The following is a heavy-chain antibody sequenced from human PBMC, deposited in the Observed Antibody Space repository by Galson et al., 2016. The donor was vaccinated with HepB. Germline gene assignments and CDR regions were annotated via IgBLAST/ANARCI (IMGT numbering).Heavy chain of an antibody. D-gene: IGHD3-10*01. V-gene: IGHV3-23*01. J-gene: IGHJ5*02. CDR2: ISSSGDST. CDR3: ARDYVPGA. Sequence: SLRLSCATSGFTFSSYDMSWVRQAPGKGLEWVSDISSSGDSTYYADSVKSRFTISRDNSKNTLNLQMNSLRAEDTAMYYCARDYVPGAWGQGVLVTVSS. CDR1: GFTFSSYD.